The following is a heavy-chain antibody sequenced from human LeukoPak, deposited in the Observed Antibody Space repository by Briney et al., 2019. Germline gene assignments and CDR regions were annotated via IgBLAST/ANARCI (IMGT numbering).Heavy chain of an antibody. Sequence: ASVKVSCKASGGTFSSCAISWVRQAPGQGLEWMGRIIPILGIANYAQKFQGRVTITADKSTSTAYMELSSLRSEDTAVYYCAREGSNDAFDIWGQGTMVTVSS. CDR1: GGTFSSCA. CDR3: AREGSNDAFDI. V-gene: IGHV1-69*04. J-gene: IGHJ3*02. D-gene: IGHD5/OR15-5a*01. CDR2: IIPILGIA.